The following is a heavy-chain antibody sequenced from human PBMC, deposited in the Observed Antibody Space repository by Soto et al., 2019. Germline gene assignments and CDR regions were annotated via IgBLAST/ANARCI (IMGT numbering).Heavy chain of an antibody. Sequence: QVQLVQSGAEVKKYGSSVKVSCKASGGTFSRYAISWVRQAPGQGLEWMGGITPMFGTANYAQRFQGRATITAEESTSTAYMQLRSLRSDDRAVYYCAQTLGLAVAGPGRFDLWGRGTLVTVSS. V-gene: IGHV1-69*12. J-gene: IGHJ2*01. CDR1: GGTFSRYA. CDR3: AQTLGLAVAGPGRFDL. D-gene: IGHD6-19*01. CDR2: ITPMFGTA.